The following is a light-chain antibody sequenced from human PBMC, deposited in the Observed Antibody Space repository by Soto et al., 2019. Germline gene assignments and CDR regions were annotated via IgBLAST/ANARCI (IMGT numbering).Light chain of an antibody. CDR2: GAS. CDR3: QQYGSSGT. CDR1: QSVSSY. J-gene: IGKJ1*01. V-gene: IGKV3-20*01. Sequence: EIVLTQSPATLSLSPGARAPLSCGASQSVSSYLAWYPQKPGQAPRLLIYGASNRATGIPDRFSGSGSGTDFTLTISRLEPEDFAVYYCQQYGSSGTFGQGTKVDIK.